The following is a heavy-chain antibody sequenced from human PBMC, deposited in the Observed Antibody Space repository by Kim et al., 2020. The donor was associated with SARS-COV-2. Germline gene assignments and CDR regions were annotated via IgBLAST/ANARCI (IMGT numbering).Heavy chain of an antibody. CDR3: AKDVRPYTRSSGPTDYYYGLDV. V-gene: IGHV3-9*01. Sequence: GGSLRLSCVASGFTFDDYTMHWVRQAPGKGLEWVSGITSNSRSLGYADSVKGRFTISRDSAKNSLLLQMNSLRPEDTALYYCAKDVRPYTRSSGPTDYYYGLDVRGQGTTVTVSS. CDR2: ITSNSRSL. CDR1: GFTFDDYT. J-gene: IGHJ6*02. D-gene: IGHD6-6*01.